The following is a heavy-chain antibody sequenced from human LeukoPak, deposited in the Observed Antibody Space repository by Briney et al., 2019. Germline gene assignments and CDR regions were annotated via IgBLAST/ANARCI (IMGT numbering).Heavy chain of an antibody. CDR1: GLIFSDHY. V-gene: IGHV3-72*01. Sequence: GRSLRLSCAASGLIFSDHYMDWVRQAPGKGLEWVVRTRNKANSYTTIYAASVQGRFTVSRDESKNSLYLQMNRLKTEDTAVYYCVKSPEDGVDFDYWGQGTRVTVSS. CDR2: TRNKANSYTT. J-gene: IGHJ4*02. D-gene: IGHD2-15*01. CDR3: VKSPEDGVDFDY.